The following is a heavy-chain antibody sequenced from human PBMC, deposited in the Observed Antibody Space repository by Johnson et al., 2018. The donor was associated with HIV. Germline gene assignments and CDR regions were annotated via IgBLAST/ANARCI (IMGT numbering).Heavy chain of an antibody. D-gene: IGHD2-8*02. CDR3: AREGGVHCTGGVCYRSTDAFDF. CDR1: GFTCSSYW. CDR2: INSDGSST. V-gene: IGHV3-74*01. Sequence: VQLVESGGGLVQPGGSLRLSCAVSGFTCSSYWLHWVRQAPGKGLVWVSRINSDGSSTSYADSVKGRFTLSRDNAKNTLYLQMNSLRAEDTAVYYCAREGGVHCTGGVCYRSTDAFDFWGQGTMVTVSS. J-gene: IGHJ3*01.